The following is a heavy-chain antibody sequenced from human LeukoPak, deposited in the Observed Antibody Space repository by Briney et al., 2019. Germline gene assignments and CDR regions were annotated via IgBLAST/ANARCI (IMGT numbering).Heavy chain of an antibody. CDR1: GFTFSSYA. V-gene: IGHV3-66*02. D-gene: IGHD4-17*01. Sequence: GGSLRLSCAASGFTFSSYAMSWVRQAPGKGLEWVSVIYSGGSTYYADSVKGRFTISRDNSKNTLHLQMNNLRAEDTAVYYCARDDLMTTVDYWGQGTLVTVSS. J-gene: IGHJ4*02. CDR3: ARDDLMTTVDY. CDR2: IYSGGST.